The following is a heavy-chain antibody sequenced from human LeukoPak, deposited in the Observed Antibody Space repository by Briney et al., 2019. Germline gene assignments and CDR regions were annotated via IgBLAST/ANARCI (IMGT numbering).Heavy chain of an antibody. V-gene: IGHV3-72*01. D-gene: IGHD6-19*01. CDR1: GFTFSDHF. CDR2: SRNKAKSYTT. CDR3: VRVGSVSGSDYLDY. J-gene: IGHJ4*02. Sequence: GGSLRLSCAVSGFTFSDHFLDWVRRAPGKGLEWVGRSRNKAKSYTTEYAASVKGRFTISRDDSKNSLYLQMNSLETEDTAVYYCVRVGSVSGSDYLDYWGQGTLVTVSS.